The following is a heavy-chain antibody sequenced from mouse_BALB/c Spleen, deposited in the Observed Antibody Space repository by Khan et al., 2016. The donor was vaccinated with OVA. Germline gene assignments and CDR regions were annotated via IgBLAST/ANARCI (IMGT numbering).Heavy chain of an antibody. Sequence: VELVESGAELVKPGASVKLSCKASGYTFTSYYMYWVKQRPGQGLEWIGEINPSNGGTNVNEKFKSKATLTVDKSSSTAYMEVSSLTSEGSAVYYCTRGGYGSPFAYWGQGTLVTVSA. CDR3: TRGGYGSPFAY. V-gene: IGHV1S81*02. CDR1: GYTFTSYY. D-gene: IGHD1-1*01. J-gene: IGHJ3*01. CDR2: INPSNGGT.